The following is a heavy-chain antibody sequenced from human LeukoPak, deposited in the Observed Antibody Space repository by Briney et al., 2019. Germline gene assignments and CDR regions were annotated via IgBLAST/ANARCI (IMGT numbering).Heavy chain of an antibody. CDR2: INPSGGST. Sequence: ASVKVSCKAPGYTFTSYYMHWVRQAPGQGLEWMGIINPSGGSTTYAQKFQGRVTMTRDMSTSQVYMELSSLRSEDTAVYYCARDRTGNRANDAFDIWGQGTMVTVSS. CDR1: GYTFTSYY. J-gene: IGHJ3*02. V-gene: IGHV1-46*01. CDR3: ARDRTGNRANDAFDI. D-gene: IGHD7-27*01.